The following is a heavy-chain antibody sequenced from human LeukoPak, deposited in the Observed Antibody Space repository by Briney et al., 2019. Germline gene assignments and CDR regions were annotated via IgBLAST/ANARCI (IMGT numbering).Heavy chain of an antibody. J-gene: IGHJ4*02. D-gene: IGHD2-15*01. V-gene: IGHV1-18*01. Sequence: AASVKVSCKASGYTFTSYGISWVRQAPGQGLEWMAWISAYNGNTNYAQKLQGRVTMTTDTSTSTAYMELRSLRSDDTAVYYCARDVHNIVVVVAADYFDYWGQGTLVTVSS. CDR3: ARDVHNIVVVVAADYFDY. CDR2: ISAYNGNT. CDR1: GYTFTSYG.